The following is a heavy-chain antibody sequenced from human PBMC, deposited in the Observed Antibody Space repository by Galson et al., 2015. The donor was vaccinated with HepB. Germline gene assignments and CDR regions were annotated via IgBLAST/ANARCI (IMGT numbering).Heavy chain of an antibody. J-gene: IGHJ4*02. V-gene: IGHV3-9*01. CDR3: AKGVGRPYSVSTDY. CDR2: ISWNSGSI. D-gene: IGHD2-15*01. Sequence: SLRLSCAGSGFTFDDYAMHWVRQAPGKGLEWVSGISWNSGSIGYADSVKGRFTVSRDNAKNSLYLQMNSLRAEDTAFYYCAKGVGRPYSVSTDYWGQGTLVTVSS. CDR1: GFTFDDYA.